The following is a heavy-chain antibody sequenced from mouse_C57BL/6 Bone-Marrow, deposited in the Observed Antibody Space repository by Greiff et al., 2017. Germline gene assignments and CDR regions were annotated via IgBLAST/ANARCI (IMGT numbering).Heavy chain of an antibody. Sequence: QVQLKESGPGLVQPSQSLSITCTVSGFSLTSYGVHWVRQSPGKGLEWLGVIWSGGSTDNNAAFISRLSISKDNSKSQVFFKMNSLQADDTAIYYCARNQGFFDYWGQGTTLTVSS. CDR1: GFSLTSYG. V-gene: IGHV2-2*01. CDR3: ARNQGFFDY. CDR2: IWSGGST. J-gene: IGHJ2*01.